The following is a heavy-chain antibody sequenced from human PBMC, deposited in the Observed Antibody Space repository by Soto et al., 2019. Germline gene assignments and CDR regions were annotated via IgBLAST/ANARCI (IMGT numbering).Heavy chain of an antibody. D-gene: IGHD1-26*01. V-gene: IGHV3-74*01. CDR1: GFIFSDYW. CDR2: INYEGSST. Sequence: GGSLRLSCAASGFIFSDYWMHWVRQAPGEGLVWVSRINYEGSSTNYADFVRGRFTISRDNSKNMLYLQMNSLRVEDTAVYYCARDRESESYYLLTYDAFNVWGQGTTVTVS. J-gene: IGHJ3*01. CDR3: ARDRESESYYLLTYDAFNV.